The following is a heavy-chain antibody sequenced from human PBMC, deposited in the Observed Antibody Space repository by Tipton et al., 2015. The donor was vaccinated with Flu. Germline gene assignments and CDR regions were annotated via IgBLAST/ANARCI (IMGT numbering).Heavy chain of an antibody. J-gene: IGHJ6*03. Sequence: QLVQSGGEVRQPGASVKLSCKASGYTFTKHGISWVRQAPGQGLEWMGWISAYNGYTDFAQKFQGRVTMTTDTSASTAYMELSGLRSDDTAVYYCARDRSPGLERLDYYYMDVWGKGTTVIVSS. V-gene: IGHV1-18*04. CDR2: ISAYNGYT. D-gene: IGHD3-10*01. CDR3: ARDRSPGLERLDYYYMDV. CDR1: GYTFTKHG.